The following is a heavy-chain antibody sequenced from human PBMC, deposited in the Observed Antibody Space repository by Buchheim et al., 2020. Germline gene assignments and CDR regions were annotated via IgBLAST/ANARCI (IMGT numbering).Heavy chain of an antibody. D-gene: IGHD3-16*02. CDR3: ASSGGSDLGELSLT. V-gene: IGHV4-61*01. CDR1: GGSVTSGNFY. J-gene: IGHJ5*02. CDR2: IYYSGST. Sequence: QVQLQESGPGLVKPSETLSVTCTVSGGSVTSGNFYWSWIRQPPGKGLEWIGYIYYSGSTNYNPSLKSRVTISVDTSKNQFSLKLSSVTAADTAVYYCASSGGSDLGELSLTWGQGTL.